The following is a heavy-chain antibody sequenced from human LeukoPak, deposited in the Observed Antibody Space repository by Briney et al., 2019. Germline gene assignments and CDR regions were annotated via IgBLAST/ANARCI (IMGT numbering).Heavy chain of an antibody. Sequence: GGSLRLSRAASVSTLRNYSMHWVRPAPGKGLEWVSYMSNSSSNIYYAGSVKGRFTISRDNAKNSLYLQMNSLRDEDTAVYYCARDERAGSGWYFVYWGQGTLVTVSS. CDR2: MSNSSSNI. CDR1: VSTLRNYS. CDR3: ARDERAGSGWYFVY. D-gene: IGHD6-19*01. V-gene: IGHV3-21*05. J-gene: IGHJ4*02.